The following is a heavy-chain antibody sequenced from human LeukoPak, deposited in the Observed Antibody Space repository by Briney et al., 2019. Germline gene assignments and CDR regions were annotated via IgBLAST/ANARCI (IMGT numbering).Heavy chain of an antibody. CDR1: GFTFSNAW. CDR3: TTDRCYYDSSGYYECFDY. CDR2: IKSKTDGGKT. J-gene: IGHJ4*02. Sequence: GSLRLSCAASGFTFSNAWMSWVRQAPGKGLEWVGRIKSKTDGGKTDYAAPVKGRFTISRDDSKNTLYLQMNSLKTEDTAVYYCTTDRCYYDSSGYYECFDYWGQGTLVTVSS. V-gene: IGHV3-15*01. D-gene: IGHD3-22*01.